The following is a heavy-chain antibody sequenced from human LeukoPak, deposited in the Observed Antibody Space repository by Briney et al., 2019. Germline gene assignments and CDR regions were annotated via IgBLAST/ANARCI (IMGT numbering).Heavy chain of an antibody. CDR1: GYTFTSYA. J-gene: IGHJ5*02. V-gene: IGHV1-3*01. CDR2: INAGNGNT. Sequence: ASVKVSCKASGYTFTSYAMHWVRQAPGQRLEWMGWINAGNGNTKYSQKFQGRVTITRDTSASTAYMELSSLRSEDTAVYYCARVINRSNYYDSSGYWFDPWGQGTLVTVSS. D-gene: IGHD3-22*01. CDR3: ARVINRSNYYDSSGYWFDP.